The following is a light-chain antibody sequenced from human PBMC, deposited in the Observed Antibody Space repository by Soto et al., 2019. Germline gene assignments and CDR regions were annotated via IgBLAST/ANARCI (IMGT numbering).Light chain of an antibody. V-gene: IGKV3D-15*01. Sequence: EIVMTQSPATLSVSPGERATLSCRASQSVSSNLSWYQQKPRQAPRLLIYGASTRATGIPARFSGSGSVTEFTLTISSLQSEDFAVYYCQQYNNWPPAYTFGQGTKLEIK. J-gene: IGKJ2*01. CDR2: GAS. CDR1: QSVSSN. CDR3: QQYNNWPPAYT.